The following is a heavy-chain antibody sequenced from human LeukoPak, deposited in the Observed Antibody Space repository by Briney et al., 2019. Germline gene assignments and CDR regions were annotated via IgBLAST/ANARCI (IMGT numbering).Heavy chain of an antibody. CDR2: FDPEDGET. V-gene: IGHV1-24*01. D-gene: IGHD3-16*02. CDR1: GYTLTELS. J-gene: IGHJ4*02. CDR3: ATSLRLGELSLLDY. Sequence: GASVKVSCKVSGYTLTELSMHWVRQAPGKGLEWMGGFDPEDGETIYAQKFQGRVTMTEDTSTDTAYMELSSLRSEDTAVYYCATSLRLGELSLLDYWGQGTLVTVSS.